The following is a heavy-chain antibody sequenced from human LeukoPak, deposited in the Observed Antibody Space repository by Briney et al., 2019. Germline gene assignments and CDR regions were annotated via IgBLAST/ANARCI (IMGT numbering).Heavy chain of an antibody. D-gene: IGHD6-13*01. Sequence: GGSLRLSCAASGFTVSSNYMSWVRQAPGKGLEWVSVIYSGGSTYYADSVKGRFTISRDNSKNTLYLQMNSLRAEDTAVYYCARYSSSWWFDYWGQGTLATVSS. J-gene: IGHJ4*02. CDR1: GFTVSSNY. CDR2: IYSGGST. CDR3: ARYSSSWWFDY. V-gene: IGHV3-66*01.